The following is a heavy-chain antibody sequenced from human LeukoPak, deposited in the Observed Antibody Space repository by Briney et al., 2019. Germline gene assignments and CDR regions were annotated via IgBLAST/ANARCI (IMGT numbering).Heavy chain of an antibody. CDR2: ISGSGGST. D-gene: IGHD4-23*01. CDR1: GFTFSSYA. Sequence: GGSLRLSCAASGFTFSSYAMSWVRQAPGKGLEWVSAISGSGGSTYYADSVKGRFTISRDNSKNTLYLQMNSLRAEDTAVYYCAKVRNKLRWRWWFDYWGQGTLVTVSS. J-gene: IGHJ4*02. CDR3: AKVRNKLRWRWWFDY. V-gene: IGHV3-23*01.